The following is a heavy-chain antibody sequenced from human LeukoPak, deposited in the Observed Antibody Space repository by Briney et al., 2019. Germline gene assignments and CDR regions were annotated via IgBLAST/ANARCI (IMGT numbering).Heavy chain of an antibody. V-gene: IGHV5-51*01. J-gene: IGHJ4*02. D-gene: IGHD2-15*01. Sequence: GESLKISGKGSGYSFTSYWIGWVRQMPGKGLEWMGIIYPGDSDTRYSPSFQGQVTISADKSISTAYLQWSSLKASDTAMYYCARQGFYCSGGSCYSDYWGQGTLVTVSS. CDR3: ARQGFYCSGGSCYSDY. CDR2: IYPGDSDT. CDR1: GYSFTSYW.